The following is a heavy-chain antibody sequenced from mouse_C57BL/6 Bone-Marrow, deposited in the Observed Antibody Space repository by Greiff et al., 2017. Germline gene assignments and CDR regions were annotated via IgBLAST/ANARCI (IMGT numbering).Heavy chain of an antibody. CDR3: ARHYYGSSCLYWYFDV. Sequence: VQLQQSGPGLVQPSQSLSITCTVSGFSLTSYGVHWVRQSPGKGLEWLGVIWSGGSTDYNAAFISRLSISKDNSKSQVFFKMNSLQADDTAIYYCARHYYGSSCLYWYFDVWGTGTTVTVST. CDR1: GFSLTSYG. V-gene: IGHV2-2*01. J-gene: IGHJ1*03. CDR2: IWSGGST. D-gene: IGHD1-1*01.